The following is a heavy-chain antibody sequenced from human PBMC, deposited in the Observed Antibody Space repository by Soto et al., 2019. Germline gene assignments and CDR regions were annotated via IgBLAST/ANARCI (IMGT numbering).Heavy chain of an antibody. CDR3: ARDPVDDSDY. J-gene: IGHJ4*02. V-gene: IGHV3-21*01. CDR1: GFTFSSYS. Sequence: EVQLVESGGGLVKPGGSLRLSCAASGFTFSSYSMNWVRQAPGKGLEWVSSISSSSTYIYYTDSVKGRFTISRDNAKNALYLQRNSLRAEDTAVYYCARDPVDDSDYWGQGTLVTVSS. D-gene: IGHD3-22*01. CDR2: ISSSSTYI.